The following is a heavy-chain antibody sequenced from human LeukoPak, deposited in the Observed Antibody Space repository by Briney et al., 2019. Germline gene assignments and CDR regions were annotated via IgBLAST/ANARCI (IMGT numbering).Heavy chain of an antibody. J-gene: IGHJ4*02. CDR3: ARASVLLSADY. D-gene: IGHD3-16*01. Sequence: SETLSLTCTVSGGSITSSFYWSWIRQSPGKGLEWIGYIYNSGGTKYNPSLKSRLTISVDTSKNQFSLNLSSVTAADTAVYYCARASVLLSADYWGQGTLVTVSS. CDR1: GGSITSSFY. CDR2: IYNSGGT. V-gene: IGHV4-59*01.